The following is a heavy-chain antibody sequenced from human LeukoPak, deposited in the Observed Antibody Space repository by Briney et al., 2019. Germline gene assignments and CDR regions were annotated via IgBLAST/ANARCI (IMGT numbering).Heavy chain of an antibody. CDR2: ISSSSSYI. CDR3: AREEDYYYYMDV. Sequence: PGGSLRLSCAASGFTFSSYSMNWVRQAPGKGLGWVSSISSSSSYIYYADSVKGRFTISRDNAKNSLYLQMNSLRAEDTAVYYCAREEDYYYYMDVWGKGTTVTVSS. CDR1: GFTFSSYS. J-gene: IGHJ6*03. V-gene: IGHV3-21*01.